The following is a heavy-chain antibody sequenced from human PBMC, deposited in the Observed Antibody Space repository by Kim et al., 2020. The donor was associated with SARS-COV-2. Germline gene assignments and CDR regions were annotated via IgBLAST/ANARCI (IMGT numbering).Heavy chain of an antibody. V-gene: IGHV1-69*13. CDR1: GGTFSSYA. CDR3: ARRWKGYCSGGSCYRVDWYFDL. J-gene: IGHJ2*01. D-gene: IGHD2-15*01. Sequence: SVKVSCKASGGTFSSYAISWVRQAPGQGLEWMGGIIPIFGTANYAQKFQGRVTITADESTGTAYMELSSLRSEDTAGYYCARRWKGYCSGGSCYRVDWYFDLWGRGTLVSVSS. CDR2: IIPIFGTA.